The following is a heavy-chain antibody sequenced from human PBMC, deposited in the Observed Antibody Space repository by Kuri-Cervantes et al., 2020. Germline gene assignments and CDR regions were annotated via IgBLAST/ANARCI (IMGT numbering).Heavy chain of an antibody. CDR3: ARQITVAGVFGPYYFDY. CDR1: KFTFSNYD. J-gene: IGHJ4*02. D-gene: IGHD6-19*01. CDR2: IRSSSSNI. Sequence: GGSLRLSCAASKFTFSNYDLNWVRQAPGKGLEWVAYIRSSSSNIYYADSVKGRFTISRDNAKELLSLQMSGLRAEDTAVYSCARQITVAGVFGPYYFDYWGQGTLVTVSS. V-gene: IGHV3-21*01.